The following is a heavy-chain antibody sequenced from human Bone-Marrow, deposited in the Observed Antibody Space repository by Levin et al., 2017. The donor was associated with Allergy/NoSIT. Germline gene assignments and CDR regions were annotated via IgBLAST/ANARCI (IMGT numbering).Heavy chain of an antibody. CDR1: GYTFTSDP. J-gene: IGHJ4*02. Sequence: ASVKVSCKASGYTFTSDPIHWVRRAPGEGLQWMGWINPGNGNTKYSQNFQDRLIMTRDTSASTVYMELSSLTSEDTAMYYCARVFIIGTSSLGFWGQGTLVTVSS. CDR3: ARVFIIGTSSLGF. V-gene: IGHV1-3*01. CDR2: INPGNGNT. D-gene: IGHD2-2*01.